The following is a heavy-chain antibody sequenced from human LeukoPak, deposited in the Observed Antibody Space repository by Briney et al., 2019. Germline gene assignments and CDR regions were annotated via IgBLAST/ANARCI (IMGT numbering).Heavy chain of an antibody. D-gene: IGHD2-15*01. V-gene: IGHV4-31*03. CDR1: GGSISSGGYY. Sequence: SETLSLTCTVSGGSISSGGYYWSWTRQHPGKGLEWIGYIYYSGSTYYNPSLKSRVTISVDTSKNQFSLKLSSVTAADTAVYYCARGAAYNWFDPWGQGTLVTVSS. CDR3: ARGAAYNWFDP. CDR2: IYYSGST. J-gene: IGHJ5*02.